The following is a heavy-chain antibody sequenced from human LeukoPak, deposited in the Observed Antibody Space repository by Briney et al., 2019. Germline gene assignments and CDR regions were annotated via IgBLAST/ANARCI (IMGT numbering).Heavy chain of an antibody. J-gene: IGHJ4*02. CDR1: GFTVSSNY. D-gene: IGHD4-17*01. V-gene: IGHV3-66*01. CDR2: IYSGGST. CDR3: ARYPSYGLYFDY. Sequence: TRGSLRLSCAASGFTVSSNYMSWVRQAPGKGLEWVSVIYSGGSTYYADSVKGRFTISRDNSKNTLYLQMNSLRAEDTAVYYCARYPSYGLYFDYWGQGALVTVSS.